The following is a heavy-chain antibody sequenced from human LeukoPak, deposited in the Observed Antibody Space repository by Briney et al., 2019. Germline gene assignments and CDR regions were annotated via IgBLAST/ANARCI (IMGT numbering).Heavy chain of an antibody. CDR3: ATIYCSGANCYIDAFDI. CDR1: GYTLTKLS. Sequence: GASVKVSCKVFGYTLTKLSMHWVRQAPGKGLEWMGGFDPEDGETIYAQKFQGRVTMTEDTSTDTAYMELSSLRSEDTAVYYCATIYCSGANCYIDAFDIWGQGTMVTVSS. J-gene: IGHJ3*02. V-gene: IGHV1-24*01. D-gene: IGHD2-2*02. CDR2: FDPEDGET.